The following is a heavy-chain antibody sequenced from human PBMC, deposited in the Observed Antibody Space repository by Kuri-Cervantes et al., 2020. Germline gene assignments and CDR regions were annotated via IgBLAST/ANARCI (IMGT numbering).Heavy chain of an antibody. V-gene: IGHV3-53*01. J-gene: IGHJ4*02. CDR1: GFTVSSNY. CDR2: IYSGGST. Sequence: GESLKISCAASGFTVSSNYMSWVRQAPGKGLEWVSVIYSGGSTYYADSVKGRFTISRDNSKNTLYLQMNSLRAEDTAVYYCARVREQWLWGSYYFDYWGQGTLVTVSS. D-gene: IGHD6-19*01. CDR3: ARVREQWLWGSYYFDY.